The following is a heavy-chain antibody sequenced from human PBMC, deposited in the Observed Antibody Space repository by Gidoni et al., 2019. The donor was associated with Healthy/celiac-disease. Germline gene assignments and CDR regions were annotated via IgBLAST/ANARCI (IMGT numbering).Heavy chain of an antibody. J-gene: IGHJ4*02. V-gene: IGHV3-66*02. D-gene: IGHD4-17*01. Sequence: EVQLVESGGGLVQPGGSLRLSCAASGFTVRSNYMSWVRQAPGEGLEWVSVIYSGGSTYYADSLKGRFTIARDNSKNTLYLQMNSLRAEDTAVYYCARLYGDYDSLLWGQGTLVTVSS. CDR3: ARLYGDYDSLL. CDR2: IYSGGST. CDR1: GFTVRSNY.